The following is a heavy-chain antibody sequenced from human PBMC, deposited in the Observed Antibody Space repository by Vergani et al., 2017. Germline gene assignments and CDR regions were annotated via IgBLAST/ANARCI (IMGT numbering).Heavy chain of an antibody. J-gene: IGHJ4*02. CDR3: AGQGYYYGSGRAY. Sequence: QVQLVESGGGVVQPGRSLRLSCAASGFTFSSYAMHWVRQAPGKGLEWVAVISYDGSNKYYADSVKGRFTISRDNSKNTLYLQMKSLRAEDTAVYYCAGQGYYYGSGRAYWGQGTLVTVSS. D-gene: IGHD3-10*01. CDR1: GFTFSSYA. CDR2: ISYDGSNK. V-gene: IGHV3-30-3*01.